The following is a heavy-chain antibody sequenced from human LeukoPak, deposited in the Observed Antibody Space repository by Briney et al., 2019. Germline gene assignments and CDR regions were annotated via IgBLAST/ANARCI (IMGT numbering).Heavy chain of an antibody. D-gene: IGHD2-2*03. Sequence: PGGSLRLSCAASGFSFSTYAMTWLRQAPGKGLEWVSTTTDSGGNTHYADAVKGRFTMSRDNSKNTLYLQLNSLRAEDMAVYYCARDVSMDIGGSDCWGPGTLVTVSS. V-gene: IGHV3-23*01. CDR3: ARDVSMDIGGSDC. CDR2: TTDSGGNT. J-gene: IGHJ4*02. CDR1: GFSFSTYA.